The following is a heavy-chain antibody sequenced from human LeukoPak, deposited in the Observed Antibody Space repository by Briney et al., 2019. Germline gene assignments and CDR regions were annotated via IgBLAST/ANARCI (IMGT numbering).Heavy chain of an antibody. D-gene: IGHD3-10*01. J-gene: IGHJ4*02. CDR2: MGYDGSNK. V-gene: IGHV3-30*02. CDR3: ANLGSGLRGVISSC. CDR1: GFTLSSYW. Sequence: PGGSLSLSCAASGFTLSSYWMSWVRHAPGKGLEWVAFMGYDGSNKYYADCVEGLFTIYRDNSKNTLYLQMKSLRDEDTAVYYCANLGSGLRGVISSCWGQGTLVTVS.